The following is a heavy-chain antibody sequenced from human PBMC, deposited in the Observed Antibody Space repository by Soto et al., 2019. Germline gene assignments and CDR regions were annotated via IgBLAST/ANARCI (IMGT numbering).Heavy chain of an antibody. D-gene: IGHD1-1*01. Sequence: QAGGSLRLSCAASGFTFSRYWATWVRQAPGKGLEWVSNIKQDGSQEHYVDSVKGRFTISRDNAKNSLYLQMNSLRAEDTAVYYCARVLGDYNSPFYYYMDVWGKGTTVTVSS. V-gene: IGHV3-7*01. CDR1: GFTFSRYW. J-gene: IGHJ6*03. CDR2: IKQDGSQE. CDR3: ARVLGDYNSPFYYYMDV.